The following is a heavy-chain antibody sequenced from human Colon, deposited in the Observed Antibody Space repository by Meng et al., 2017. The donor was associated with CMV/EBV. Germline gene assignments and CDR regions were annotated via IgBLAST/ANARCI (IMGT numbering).Heavy chain of an antibody. CDR3: ARKVRLDGRFDY. D-gene: IGHD3-9*01. CDR2: SYGAGPT. CDR1: GFNVTNKW. V-gene: IGHV3-66*02. J-gene: IGHJ4*02. Sequence: GGSLRLSCKASGFNVTNKWMSWVRQAPGKGLEWVGVSYGAGPTDSAGSAKGRFTISRDNSKNTLFLQMNSLRPEDTGVYYCARKVRLDGRFDYWGQGTLVTVSS.